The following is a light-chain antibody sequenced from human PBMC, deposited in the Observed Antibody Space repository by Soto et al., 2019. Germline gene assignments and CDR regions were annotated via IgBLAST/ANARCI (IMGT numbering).Light chain of an antibody. CDR1: QSVSSY. Sequence: EIVLTQSPGTLSVSPGESATLSCRASQSVSSYLAWYQQKPGQAPRLLIYDTSIRASGIPARFSGSGSGTDFTLTISSLDPEDFAVYYCQQRSNRPLTFGQGTRLEIK. J-gene: IGKJ5*01. V-gene: IGKV3-11*01. CDR2: DTS. CDR3: QQRSNRPLT.